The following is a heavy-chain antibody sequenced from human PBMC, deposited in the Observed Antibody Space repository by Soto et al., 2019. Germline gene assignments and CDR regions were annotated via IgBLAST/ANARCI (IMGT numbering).Heavy chain of an antibody. CDR3: TYGDYCLE. V-gene: IGHV4-34*01. J-gene: IGHJ3*01. Sequence: QVQLQQWGAGLLKPAETLSLTCAVYGGSFSGYYWSWIRQPPGKGLEWIGEINHSGSTNYNPSLKSRVTISVDTSKNQFSLKLSSVTAADTAVYYCTYGDYCLERGQGTMVTVSS. D-gene: IGHD4-17*01. CDR1: GGSFSGYY. CDR2: INHSGST.